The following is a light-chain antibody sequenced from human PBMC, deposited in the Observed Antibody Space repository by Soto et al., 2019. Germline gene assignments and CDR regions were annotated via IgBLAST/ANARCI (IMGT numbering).Light chain of an antibody. Sequence: QSALTQPPSASGSPGQSVTISCTGTSSAVGGNNYVSWYQQHPGKAPKLMIYELSKRPSGVRDRFSGSKSGITASLTVSGLQAEDEADSYCSSYAGSDSSAYVFGTGTKLTVL. CDR2: ELS. CDR1: SSAVGGNNY. V-gene: IGLV2-8*01. J-gene: IGLJ1*01. CDR3: SSYAGSDSSAYV.